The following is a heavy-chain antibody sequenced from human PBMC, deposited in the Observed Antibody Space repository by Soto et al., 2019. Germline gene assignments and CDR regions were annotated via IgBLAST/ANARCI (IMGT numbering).Heavy chain of an antibody. CDR1: GYTFTNYD. V-gene: IGHV1-8*01. CDR3: ASGMSTT. CDR2: MNPNSGHT. J-gene: IGHJ1*01. D-gene: IGHD2-2*01. Sequence: QVQLVQSGAEVKKPGASVKVSCKASGYTFTNYDINWMRQATGQGLEWMGWMNPNSGHTNYAQKFQGRVTMTRNTSVSTAYMELTSLRSEDPAMYYCASGMSTTWGQGTLGTVSS.